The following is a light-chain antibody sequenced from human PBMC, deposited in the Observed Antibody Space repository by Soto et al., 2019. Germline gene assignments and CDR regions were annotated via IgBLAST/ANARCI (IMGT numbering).Light chain of an antibody. CDR2: GAG. CDR3: QQYGSSPRT. Sequence: EIVLTQSPGTLSLSPGETATLSCRASQNVDSSYLAWYHHKPGQAPRLLIYGAGSRATGTPDRFSGRGSGTDCTLTISRLEPEDFAVYYCQQYGSSPRTFGQGTKVEIK. CDR1: QNVDSSY. V-gene: IGKV3-20*01. J-gene: IGKJ1*01.